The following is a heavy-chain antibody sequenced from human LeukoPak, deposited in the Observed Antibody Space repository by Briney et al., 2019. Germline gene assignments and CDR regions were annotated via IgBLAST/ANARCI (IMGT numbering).Heavy chain of an antibody. V-gene: IGHV3-7*01. CDR3: ARGGRVGASGY. CDR1: GFTFSSFW. Sequence: GGSLRLSCAASGFTFSSFWMTWVRQAPGKGLEWVANIKSDGSEKFYVDSVKGRFTISRDNAKNSLYLQMNSLRVEDTAVYYCARGGRVGASGYWGQGTLVTASS. CDR2: IKSDGSEK. D-gene: IGHD1-26*01. J-gene: IGHJ4*02.